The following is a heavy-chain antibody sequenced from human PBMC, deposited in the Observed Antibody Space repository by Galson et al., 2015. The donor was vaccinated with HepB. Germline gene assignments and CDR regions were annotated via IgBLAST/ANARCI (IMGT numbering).Heavy chain of an antibody. V-gene: IGHV1-8*01. J-gene: IGHJ3*02. D-gene: IGHD3-16*01. Sequence: SVKVSCKASGYTFTSDDINWVRQAPGQGLEWMGWMNPNSGNTGQAQKFQGRVTMTRNTSISTAYMELSSLRSEDTAVYYCAKRRASRGAFDIWGQGTIVTVS. CDR3: AKRRASRGAFDI. CDR1: GYTFTSDD. CDR2: MNPNSGNT.